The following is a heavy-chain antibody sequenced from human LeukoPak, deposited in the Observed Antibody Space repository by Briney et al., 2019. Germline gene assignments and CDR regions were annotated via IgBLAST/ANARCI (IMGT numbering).Heavy chain of an antibody. Sequence: GGSLTLSCAASGFTFSSYAMTWVRQAPGKGLEWVSAVTGSGSTRFYADSVKGRFTISRDNSMNTLYLQMNSLRAEDTAIYYCAKDLLPGRSYYYMDVWAKGTTVTVSS. J-gene: IGHJ6*03. CDR2: VTGSGSTR. CDR3: AKDLLPGRSYYYMDV. V-gene: IGHV3-23*01. CDR1: GFTFSSYA.